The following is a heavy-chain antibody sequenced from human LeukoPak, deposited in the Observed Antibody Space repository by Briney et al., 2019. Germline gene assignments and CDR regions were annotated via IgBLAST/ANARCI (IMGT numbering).Heavy chain of an antibody. CDR3: ARVSSSWYVDY. CDR1: GGSFSGYY. Sequence: PSETLSLTCAVYGGSFSGYYWSWIRQPPGKGLEWIGEINHSGSTNYNPSLKSRVTISVDTSKNQFSLKLSSVTAADTAVYYCARVSSSWYVDYWGQGTLATVSS. V-gene: IGHV4-34*01. D-gene: IGHD6-13*01. CDR2: INHSGST. J-gene: IGHJ4*02.